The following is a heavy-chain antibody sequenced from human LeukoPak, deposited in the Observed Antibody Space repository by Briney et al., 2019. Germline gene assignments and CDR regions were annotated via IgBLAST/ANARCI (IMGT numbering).Heavy chain of an antibody. Sequence: SETLSLTCTVSGGSISSYYWSWIRQPPGKGLEWIGYIYYSGSTNYNPSLKSRVTISVDTSKNQFSLKLSSVTAADTAVYYCARAGNYYDSSGWGYFAYWGQGPLVTVSS. CDR1: GGSISSYY. V-gene: IGHV4-59*01. CDR2: IYYSGST. CDR3: ARAGNYYDSSGWGYFAY. J-gene: IGHJ4*02. D-gene: IGHD3-22*01.